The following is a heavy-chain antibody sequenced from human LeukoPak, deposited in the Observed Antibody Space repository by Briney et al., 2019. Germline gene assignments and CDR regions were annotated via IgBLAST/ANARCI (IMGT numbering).Heavy chain of an antibody. J-gene: IGHJ6*03. CDR2: INHSGST. CDR1: GGSFSGYY. CDR3: ARQAFDYGDFTSQYYYYYYMDV. V-gene: IGHV4-34*01. D-gene: IGHD4-17*01. Sequence: SETLSLTCAVYGGSFSGYYWSWIRQPPGKGLEWIGEINHSGSTNYNPSLKSRVTISVDTSKNQSSLKLRSVTAADTAVYYCARQAFDYGDFTSQYYYYYYMDVWGKGTTVTISS.